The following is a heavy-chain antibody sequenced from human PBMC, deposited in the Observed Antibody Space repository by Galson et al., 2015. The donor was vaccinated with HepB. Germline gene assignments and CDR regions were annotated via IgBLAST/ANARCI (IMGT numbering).Heavy chain of an antibody. V-gene: IGHV4-39*01. CDR1: GGSIISRSYF. CDR3: ATTHCGSTKCLHHYGLDV. CDR2: IFYSGST. D-gene: IGHD2-2*01. Sequence: TLSLTCTVSGGSIISRSYFWGWIRQPPGKGLEWIGSIFYSGSTYYNPSLKSRLTISVDKSKNQISLRLTSVTAADTAVFYCATTHCGSTKCLHHYGLDVWGQGTTVTVSS. J-gene: IGHJ6*02.